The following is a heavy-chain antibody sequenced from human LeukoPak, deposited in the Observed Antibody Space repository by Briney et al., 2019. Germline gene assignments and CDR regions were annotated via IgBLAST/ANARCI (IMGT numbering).Heavy chain of an antibody. V-gene: IGHV3-23*05. J-gene: IGHJ3*02. CDR1: GFTFSAYA. CDR2: IGSDNKP. CDR3: ARVRAVTTFRDAFDI. D-gene: IGHD4-17*01. Sequence: GGSLRLSCEASGFTFSAYAMTWVRQAPGKGLEWVSSIGSDNKPHYSESVKGRFAISRDNSKNTLFLQLNSLRAEDTALYYCARVRAVTTFRDAFDIWGQGTMVTVSS.